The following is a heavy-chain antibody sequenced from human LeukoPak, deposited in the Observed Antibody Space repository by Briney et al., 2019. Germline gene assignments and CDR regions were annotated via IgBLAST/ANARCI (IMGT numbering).Heavy chain of an antibody. CDR2: ISSTGGGI. CDR3: ARDLSIVGAGGWFDP. J-gene: IGHJ5*02. CDR1: GFTFSTYT. Sequence: GGSLRLSCAASGFTFSTYTMNWVRQAPGKGLEWLSYISSTGGGIYHADSVKGRFTVSRDNAKNSLYLQMNSLRAEDTAVYYCARDLSIVGAGGWFDPWGQGTLVTVSS. V-gene: IGHV3-48*04. D-gene: IGHD1-26*01.